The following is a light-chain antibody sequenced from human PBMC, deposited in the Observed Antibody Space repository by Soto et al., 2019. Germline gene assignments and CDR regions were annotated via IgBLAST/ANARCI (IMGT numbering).Light chain of an antibody. CDR1: QSVSSSY. V-gene: IGKV3-20*01. CDR3: QQYGSPLLT. Sequence: DNVLTQSPGTLSLSPGERVTLSCRASQSVSSSYVAWYQQKPGQTPRLLIYGASSRATGIPDRFSGGGSGTDFTLTISRLEPEDFAVYYCQQYGSPLLTFGGGTKVEIK. CDR2: GAS. J-gene: IGKJ4*01.